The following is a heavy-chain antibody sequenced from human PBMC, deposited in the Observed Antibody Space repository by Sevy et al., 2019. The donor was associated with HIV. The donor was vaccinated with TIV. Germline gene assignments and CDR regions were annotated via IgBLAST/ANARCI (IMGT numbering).Heavy chain of an antibody. CDR1: GFTFSSYA. CDR3: AKVLYDSSGYYQEPRYYFDY. CDR2: ISGSGGST. J-gene: IGHJ4*02. V-gene: IGHV3-23*01. Sequence: GGSLRLSCAASGFTFSSYAMSWVRQAPGKGLEWVSAISGSGGSTYYADSVKGRFTISRDNSKNTLYLQMNSLRAEATAVYYCAKVLYDSSGYYQEPRYYFDYWGQGTLVTVSS. D-gene: IGHD3-22*01.